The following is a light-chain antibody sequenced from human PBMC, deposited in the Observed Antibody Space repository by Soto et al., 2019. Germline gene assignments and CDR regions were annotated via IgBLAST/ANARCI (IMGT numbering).Light chain of an antibody. CDR2: EVS. V-gene: IGLV2-14*01. CDR3: SSYTSNSTLV. J-gene: IGLJ3*02. CDR1: SSDVGAYNY. Sequence: QSVLTQPASVSGSPGQSITISCTGTSSDVGAYNYVSWYQQHPDKDLKLMIFEVSDRPSGVSNRFSGSNSGNTASLTISGLQAEDEADYFCSSYTSNSTLVFGGGTKLTVL.